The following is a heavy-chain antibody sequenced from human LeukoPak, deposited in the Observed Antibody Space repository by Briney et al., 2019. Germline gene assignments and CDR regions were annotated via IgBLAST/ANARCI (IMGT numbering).Heavy chain of an antibody. V-gene: IGHV3-64*01. CDR3: ARDRATVVPQGEIDY. D-gene: IGHD4-23*01. CDR2: ISSNGGST. Sequence: GGSLRLSCAASGFTFSSYAMHWVRQAPGMGLEYVSAISSNGGSTYYANSVKGRFTISRDNSKNTLYLQMGSLRAEDMAVYYCARDRATVVPQGEIDYWGQGTLVTVSS. CDR1: GFTFSSYA. J-gene: IGHJ4*02.